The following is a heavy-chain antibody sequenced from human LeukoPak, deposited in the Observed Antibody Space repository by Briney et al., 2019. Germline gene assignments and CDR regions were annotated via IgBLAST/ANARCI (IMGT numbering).Heavy chain of an antibody. J-gene: IGHJ6*02. CDR1: GGTFSSYA. Sequence: SVKVSCKASGGTFSSYAISWVRQAPGQGLEWMGRIIPILGIANYAQKFQGRVTITADKSTSTAYMELSSLRSEDTAVYYCARSVGATGLYYYYGMDVWGQGTTVTVS. D-gene: IGHD1-26*01. V-gene: IGHV1-69*04. CDR3: ARSVGATGLYYYYGMDV. CDR2: IIPILGIA.